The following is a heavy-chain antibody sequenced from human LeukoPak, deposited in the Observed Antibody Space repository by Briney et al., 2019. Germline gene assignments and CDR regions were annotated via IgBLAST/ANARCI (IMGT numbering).Heavy chain of an antibody. D-gene: IGHD3-10*01. J-gene: IGHJ6*02. V-gene: IGHV1-69*04. CDR2: IIPILGIA. Sequence: SVNVSCKASGCTFSSYAISWVRQAPGQGLEWMGRIIPILGIANYAQKFQGRVTITADKSTSTAYMELSSLRSEDTAVYYCAKDHIGGSGSYYYYGMDVWGQGTTVTVSS. CDR3: AKDHIGGSGSYYYYGMDV. CDR1: GCTFSSYA.